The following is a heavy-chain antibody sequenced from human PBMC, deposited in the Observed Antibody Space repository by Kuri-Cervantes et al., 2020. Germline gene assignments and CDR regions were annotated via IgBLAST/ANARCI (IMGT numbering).Heavy chain of an antibody. J-gene: IGHJ4*02. V-gene: IGHV1-8*01. D-gene: IGHD6-6*01. CDR2: MKPTSASS. Sequence: ASVKVSCKASGYTFTSYDIIWVRQATGQGLEWMGWMKPTSASSGYAQKLQGRVTMTTDTSTSTAYMELRSLRSDDTAVYYCARSRVAARPYDYWGQGTLVTVSS. CDR1: GYTFTSYD. CDR3: ARSRVAARPYDY.